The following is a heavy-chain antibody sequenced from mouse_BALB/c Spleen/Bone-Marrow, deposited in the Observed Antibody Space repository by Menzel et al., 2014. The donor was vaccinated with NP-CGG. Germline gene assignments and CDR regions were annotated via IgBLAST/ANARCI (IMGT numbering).Heavy chain of an antibody. V-gene: IGHV5-12*01. CDR2: ISNGGVNT. CDR3: ARHPYGNYGWFAY. Sequence: EVKLVESGGGLVQPGGSLKLSCAPSGFTFSDYYMYWVRQTPEKRLEWVAFISNGGVNTYYPDTVKGRFTISRDNAKNTLYLQMSRLKSEDTAMYYCARHPYGNYGWFAYWGQGTLVTVSA. D-gene: IGHD2-10*02. CDR1: GFTFSDYY. J-gene: IGHJ3*01.